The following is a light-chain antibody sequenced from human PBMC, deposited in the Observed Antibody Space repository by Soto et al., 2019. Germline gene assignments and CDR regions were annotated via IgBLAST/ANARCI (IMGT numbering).Light chain of an antibody. CDR1: QNVGHN. CDR3: QERSRWPRAT. Sequence: EIVLTQSPASLSLSPGETATLSCRTSQNVGHNFAWYQLKAGQSPRLLIHTASSRATGIPARFSGSGSRTDFTLTTSGLEPEDIAVYYCQERSRWPRATFGGGTRVEIK. J-gene: IGKJ4*01. V-gene: IGKV3-11*01. CDR2: TAS.